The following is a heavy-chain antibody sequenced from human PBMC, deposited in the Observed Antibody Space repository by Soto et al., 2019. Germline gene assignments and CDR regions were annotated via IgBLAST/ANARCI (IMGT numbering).Heavy chain of an antibody. CDR2: INHSGST. CDR1: GGSFSGYY. Sequence: PSETLSLTCAVYGGSFSGYYWSWIRQTPGKGLEWIGEINHSGSTNYNPSLNTRVTISLHTSNNQFSLKLTSVTAADTALYSCARLCPDSSFHGFDPWGQGTLVTVSS. CDR3: ARLCPDSSFHGFDP. J-gene: IGHJ5*02. D-gene: IGHD6-13*01. V-gene: IGHV4-34*01.